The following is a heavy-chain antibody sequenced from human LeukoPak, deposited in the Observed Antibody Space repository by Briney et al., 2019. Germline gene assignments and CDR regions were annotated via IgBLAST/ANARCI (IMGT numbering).Heavy chain of an antibody. Sequence: SETLPLTCTVSGGSISRYYWSWIRQPPGKGLEWIGYIYSTGSTNSNPSLKSRVTISVDTSKNHFSLKLTSVTAADTAVYYCARHESAAGALFYWGQGSLVTVSS. J-gene: IGHJ4*02. CDR1: GGSISRYY. D-gene: IGHD1-26*01. V-gene: IGHV4-59*08. CDR3: ARHESAAGALFY. CDR2: IYSTGST.